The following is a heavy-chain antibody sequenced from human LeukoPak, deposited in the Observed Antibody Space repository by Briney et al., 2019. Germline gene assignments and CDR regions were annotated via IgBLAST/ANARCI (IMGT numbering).Heavy chain of an antibody. Sequence: SETLSLTCTVSGGSISSYYWSWIRQPPGKGLEWIGYIYTSGSTNYNPSLKSRVTISVDTSKNQFSLKLSSVTAADTAVCYCASHDYGGNSVGYWGQGTLVTVSS. D-gene: IGHD4-23*01. V-gene: IGHV4-4*09. CDR1: GGSISSYY. CDR2: IYTSGST. CDR3: ASHDYGGNSVGY. J-gene: IGHJ4*02.